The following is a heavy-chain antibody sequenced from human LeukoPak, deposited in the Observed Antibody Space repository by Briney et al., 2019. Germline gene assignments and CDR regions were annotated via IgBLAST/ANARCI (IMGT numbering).Heavy chain of an antibody. CDR2: IYTSGST. J-gene: IGHJ4*02. CDR3: ARVTTGGYYNC. D-gene: IGHD3-22*01. Sequence: KPSETLSLTCTVSGGSISSGSYYWSWIRQPAGKGLEWIGRIYTSGSTNYNPSLKSRVTISVDTSKNQFSLKLGSVTAADTAVYYCARVTTGGYYNCWGQGTLVTVPS. CDR1: GGSISSGSYY. V-gene: IGHV4-61*02.